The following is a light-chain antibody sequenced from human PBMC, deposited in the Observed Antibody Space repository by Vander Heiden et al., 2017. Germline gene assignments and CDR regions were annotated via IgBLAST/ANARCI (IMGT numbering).Light chain of an antibody. J-gene: IGKJ2*01. CDR1: PRVITTY. Sequence: TQSPDTLSLSPGERASLSCRASPRVITTYLAWYQQKPGQAPRLLIYGTSNRATGIPGRFSGSGSGTDFTLTINRLEPEDFAVYYCQQYGTSPLFGQGTKLEIK. CDR2: GTS. V-gene: IGKV3-20*01. CDR3: QQYGTSPL.